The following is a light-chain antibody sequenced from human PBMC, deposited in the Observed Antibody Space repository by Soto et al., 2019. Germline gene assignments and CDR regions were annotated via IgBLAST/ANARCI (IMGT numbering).Light chain of an antibody. CDR2: GAS. V-gene: IGKV3-20*01. CDR3: QQYGSSPLT. J-gene: IGKJ4*01. CDR1: QSVGNY. Sequence: DIVLTQSPATLSLSPGKRATLSCRASQSVGNYLAWYQQKPGQAPRLVIYGASNRATGIPDRFSASGSGTDFTLTISRLEPEDFAVYYCQQYGSSPLTFGGGTKVDIK.